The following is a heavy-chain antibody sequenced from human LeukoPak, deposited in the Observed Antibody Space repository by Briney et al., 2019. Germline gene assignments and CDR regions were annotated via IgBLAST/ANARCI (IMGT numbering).Heavy chain of an antibody. D-gene: IGHD3-10*01. V-gene: IGHV1-8*01. J-gene: IGHJ4*02. Sequence: ASVKVSCKASGYTFTNSDINWVRQATGQGLEWMGWMNPNSGNTGYAQKFQGRVTMTRNTSISTAYMELSSLRSEDTAVYYCVRGLEEYYYSSGSPDYWGQGTLVTVSS. CDR2: MNPNSGNT. CDR3: VRGLEEYYYSSGSPDY. CDR1: GYTFTNSD.